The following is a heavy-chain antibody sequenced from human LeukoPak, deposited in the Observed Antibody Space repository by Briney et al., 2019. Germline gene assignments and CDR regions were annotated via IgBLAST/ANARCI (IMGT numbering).Heavy chain of an antibody. Sequence: SETLSLTCTVSGGSISNGGYYWSWIRQHPGKGLEWIGYIYYSGSTYYNPSLKSRVTISVDTSKNQFSLKLSSVTAADTAVYYCARQYFDIYYYYGMDVWGQGTTVTVSS. V-gene: IGHV4-31*03. CDR3: ARQYFDIYYYYGMDV. D-gene: IGHD3-9*01. CDR1: GGSISNGGYY. CDR2: IYYSGST. J-gene: IGHJ6*02.